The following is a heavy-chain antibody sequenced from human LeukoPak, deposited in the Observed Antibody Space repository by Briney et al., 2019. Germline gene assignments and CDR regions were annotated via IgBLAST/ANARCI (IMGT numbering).Heavy chain of an antibody. J-gene: IGHJ4*02. CDR2: ISWNSGSI. CDR1: GFTFDDYA. CDR3: AKDFTPEAAAGYFDY. D-gene: IGHD6-13*01. V-gene: IGHV3-9*01. Sequence: GGSLRLSCAASGFTFDDYAMRWVRQAPGKGLEWVSGISWNSGSISYADSVKGRFTISRDNAKNSLYLQMNSLRAEDTALYYCAKDFTPEAAAGYFDYWGQGTLVTVSS.